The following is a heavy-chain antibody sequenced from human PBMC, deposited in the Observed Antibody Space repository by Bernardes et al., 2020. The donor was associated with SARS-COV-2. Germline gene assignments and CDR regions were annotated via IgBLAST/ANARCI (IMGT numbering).Heavy chain of an antibody. CDR1: GGSISSYY. V-gene: IGHV4-59*01. J-gene: IGHJ6*02. CDR2: IYYSCST. D-gene: IGHD7-27*01. Sequence: SETLSLTCTVSGGSISSYYWSWIRQPPGKGLEWIGYIYYSCSTNYNPSLKSRVTISVDTSKNQFSLKLRSVTAADTAVYYCARGLTGDYRGIYYYYGMDVWGQGTTVTVSS. CDR3: ARGLTGDYRGIYYYYGMDV.